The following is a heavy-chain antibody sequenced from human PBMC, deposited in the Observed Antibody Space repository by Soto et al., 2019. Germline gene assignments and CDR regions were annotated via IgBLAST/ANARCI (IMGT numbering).Heavy chain of an antibody. D-gene: IGHD3-9*01. V-gene: IGHV2-70*01. CDR3: ARLLKGGTSDWMHIGC. CDR2: IDVYDQT. J-gene: IGHJ4*02. Sequence: PKLVNPTHTLTLTGNLAGLSIITNGMSVTWIRQPPGKALEWLALIDVYDQTYYNSSLKTRLTLSKDTSTNHVVLTMTNMDPLDTGTYFCARLLKGGTSDWMHIGCWGQGTLVTVYS. CDR1: GLSIITNGMS.